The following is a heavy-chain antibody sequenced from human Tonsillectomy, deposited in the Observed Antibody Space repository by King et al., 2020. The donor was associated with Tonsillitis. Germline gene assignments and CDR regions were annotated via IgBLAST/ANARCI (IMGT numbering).Heavy chain of an antibody. CDR2: SIPIFGTV. J-gene: IGHJ3*02. D-gene: IGHD1-1*01. Sequence: VQLVQSGAEVKKPGSSVKVSCKASGGTFSHGLNWVRPAPGQGLEWMGGSIPIFGTVKIAQKVQGRVTITADEPTSTAYMELSSLRSDDTVVYFCAGGIGTTGTTGACDIWGQGTVVIVSS. CDR3: AGGIGTTGTTGACDI. V-gene: IGHV1-69*01. CDR1: GGTFSHG.